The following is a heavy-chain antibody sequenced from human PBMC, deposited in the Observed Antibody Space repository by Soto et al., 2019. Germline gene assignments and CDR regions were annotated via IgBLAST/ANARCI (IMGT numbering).Heavy chain of an antibody. CDR1: GVSIICGVFS. CDR2: ILHTGGT. D-gene: IGHD1-1*01. V-gene: IGHV4-30-2*01. J-gene: IGHJ4*02. CDR3: ARLQLGEGFDY. Sequence: TLSLTFAVSGVSIICGVFSLSWIRQPPGKGLEWIGYILHTGGTQYNPSLKSRVSMSVDKYKNQFSLHLTYVTAADTAVYYCARLQLGEGFDYWSQGDMLTGSS.